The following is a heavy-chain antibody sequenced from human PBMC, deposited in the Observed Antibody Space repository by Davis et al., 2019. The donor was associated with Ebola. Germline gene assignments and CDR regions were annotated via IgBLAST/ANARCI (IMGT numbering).Heavy chain of an antibody. CDR3: ARAKARIGSGGSYYTDV. V-gene: IGHV1-8*03. J-gene: IGHJ6*03. CDR1: GYTFTNYD. Sequence: ASVKVSCKASGYTFTNYDVNWVRQATGQGLEWMGWMNPNSGNTGHAQKFQGRVTLTLNTSISTAYMELSSLRSEDTAVYHCARAKARIGSGGSYYTDVWGKGTTVTVSS. CDR2: MNPNSGNT. D-gene: IGHD3-10*01.